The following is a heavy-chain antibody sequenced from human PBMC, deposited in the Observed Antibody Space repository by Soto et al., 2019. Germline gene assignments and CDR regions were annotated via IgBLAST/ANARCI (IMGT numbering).Heavy chain of an antibody. CDR1: GFIFSSYG. V-gene: IGHV3-30*18. Sequence: QVQLVESGGGVVQSGRSLRLSCAGSGFIFSSYGMHWVRQAPGKGLEWVAVISYDGSNKYYADSVKGRFTISKDNSKNTLYLQMNSLRPEDTAVYYCAKDSDHLLGAQRNWFDPWGQGTLVIVSS. J-gene: IGHJ5*02. CDR3: AKDSDHLLGAQRNWFDP. D-gene: IGHD2-15*01. CDR2: ISYDGSNK.